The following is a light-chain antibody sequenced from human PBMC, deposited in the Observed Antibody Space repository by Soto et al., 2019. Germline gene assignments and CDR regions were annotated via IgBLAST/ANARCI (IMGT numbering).Light chain of an antibody. J-gene: IGLJ2*01. CDR1: SGSIANNY. Sequence: NFMLTQPHSVSESPGKTVNISGTRSSGSIANNYVQWYQQHPGSSHTIVIYEDKHRPSVVPDRFSGSVDASSNSASLTISGLETEDEAGYYCQSYDMYNLGVFGGGTKVT. CDR2: EDK. CDR3: QSYDMYNLGV. V-gene: IGLV6-57*01.